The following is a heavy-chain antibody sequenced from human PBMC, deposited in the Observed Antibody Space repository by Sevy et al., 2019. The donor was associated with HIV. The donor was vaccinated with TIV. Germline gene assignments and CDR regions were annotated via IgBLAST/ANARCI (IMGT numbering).Heavy chain of an antibody. CDR1: GGSISSYY. V-gene: IGHV4-59*01. J-gene: IGHJ6*04. Sequence: SETLSLTCTVSGGSISSYYWSWIRQPPGKGLEWIGYIYYSGSTNYNPSLKSRVTISVDTSKNQLSLKLSSVTAADTAVYYCARDGRYFDWKYGMDVWGKGTTVTVS. CDR2: IYYSGST. CDR3: ARDGRYFDWKYGMDV. D-gene: IGHD3-9*01.